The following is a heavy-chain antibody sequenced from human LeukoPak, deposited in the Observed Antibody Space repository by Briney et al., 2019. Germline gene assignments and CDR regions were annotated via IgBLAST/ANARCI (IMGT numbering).Heavy chain of an antibody. CDR1: GHTFRSYA. J-gene: IGHJ4*02. Sequence: ASVKVSCKTSGHTFRSYAISWVRQAPGQGLERMGWINVYNGYTNYARNFQGRVTMTTDTSTSTAYMEVRSLRSDDTAVYYCARVECSSTTCYDDYWGQGTLVIVSS. CDR2: INVYNGYT. V-gene: IGHV1-18*01. CDR3: ARVECSSTTCYDDY. D-gene: IGHD2-2*01.